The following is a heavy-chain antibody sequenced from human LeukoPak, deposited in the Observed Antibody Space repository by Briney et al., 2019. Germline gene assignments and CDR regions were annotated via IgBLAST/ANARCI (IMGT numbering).Heavy chain of an antibody. CDR3: ATIKRGSIFGYFDF. V-gene: IGHV4-59*11. J-gene: IGHJ4*02. CDR2: LFDSVNT. D-gene: IGHD5-18*01. Sequence: SETLSLTCTVSGGSISSHYWSWIRQPPGKGLEWIAYLFDSVNTKDNPSLQSRLTLSADTSKNQFSLRLSSVTAADTAVYYCATIKRGSIFGYFDFWGQGTLVTVSS. CDR1: GGSISSHY.